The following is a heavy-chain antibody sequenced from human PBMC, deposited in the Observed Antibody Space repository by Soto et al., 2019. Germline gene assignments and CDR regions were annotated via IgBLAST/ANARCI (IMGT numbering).Heavy chain of an antibody. CDR1: GGSISSSSYY. J-gene: IGHJ4*02. Sequence: SETLSLTCTVSGGSISSSSYYWGWIRQPPGKGLEWIGSIYYSGSTYYNPSLKSRVTISVDTSKNQFSLKLSSVTAADTAVYYCARGYCSSSSCYEFDHWGQGGLVT. CDR2: IYYSGST. V-gene: IGHV4-39*01. D-gene: IGHD2-2*01. CDR3: ARGYCSSSSCYEFDH.